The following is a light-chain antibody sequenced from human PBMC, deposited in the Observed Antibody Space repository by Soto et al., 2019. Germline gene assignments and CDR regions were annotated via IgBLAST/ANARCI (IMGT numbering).Light chain of an antibody. CDR2: GAS. CDR1: QSVDSTF. V-gene: IGKV3-20*01. CDR3: QQYMSSVT. Sequence: EIVLTQSPGSLSLSPGERATLSCRASQSVDSTFFAWYQKKPGQAPRLLIYGASKRATGIPDRFSGSGSGTYFTLTISRLEPEDFAVYYCQQYMSSVTFGQGTKVEIK. J-gene: IGKJ1*01.